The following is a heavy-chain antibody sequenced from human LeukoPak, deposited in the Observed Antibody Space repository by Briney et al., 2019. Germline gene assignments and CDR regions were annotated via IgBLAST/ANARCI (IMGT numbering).Heavy chain of an antibody. CDR1: GFTFSTYG. V-gene: IGHV3-30*18. D-gene: IGHD3-10*01. Sequence: GGSLRLSCAASGFTFSTYGMRWVRQAPGKGLEWVAVILYDGNTKYYTDCVKARFTISRDNSKSTLYLQMNSLRAEDAAVYYCAKDRDGSGSYFDYWGQGTLVTVSS. CDR3: AKDRDGSGSYFDY. J-gene: IGHJ4*02. CDR2: ILYDGNTK.